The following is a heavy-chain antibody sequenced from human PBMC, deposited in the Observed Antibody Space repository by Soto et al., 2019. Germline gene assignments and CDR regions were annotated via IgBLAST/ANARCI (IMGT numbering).Heavy chain of an antibody. V-gene: IGHV4-31*03. CDR3: ARVGAAYGMDV. CDR2: IYYSGST. CDR1: GGSISSGGYY. J-gene: IGHJ6*02. Sequence: SETLSLTCTVSGGSISSGGYYWSWIRQHPGKGLEWIGYIYYSGSTYYNPSLKSRATISVDTSKNQFSLKLSSVTAADTAEYYCARVGAAYGMDVWGQGTTVTVSS.